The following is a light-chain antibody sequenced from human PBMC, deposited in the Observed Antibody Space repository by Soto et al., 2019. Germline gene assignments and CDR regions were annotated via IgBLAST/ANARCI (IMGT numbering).Light chain of an antibody. CDR1: QSLLHSSGYNY. V-gene: IGKV2-28*01. CDR3: MQDLQTPYT. Sequence: EIVMTQSPLSLPVTPGEPASISCRSSQSLLHSSGYNYLHWYLQKPGQSPQLLIYLVSTRASGVPDRFSGSGSGIDFTLKISRVEAEDVGVYYCMQDLQTPYTFDQGTKLEIK. J-gene: IGKJ2*01. CDR2: LVS.